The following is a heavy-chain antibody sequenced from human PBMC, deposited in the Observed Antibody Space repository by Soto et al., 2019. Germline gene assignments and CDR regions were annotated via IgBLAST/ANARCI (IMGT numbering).Heavy chain of an antibody. CDR1: GGSITSGAYS. CDR2: IYHTGSS. Sequence: QLQLQESGSGLVKPSQTLSLTCTVFGGSITSGAYSWGWIRQPPGKGLEWIGYIYHTGSSYYTPSLKNRVTISVDKSKNHFSLELTSVTAADTAVYFCAKEGDYSAYDIWGQGTMVIVSS. CDR3: AKEGDYSAYDI. J-gene: IGHJ3*02. D-gene: IGHD4-17*01. V-gene: IGHV4-30-2*01.